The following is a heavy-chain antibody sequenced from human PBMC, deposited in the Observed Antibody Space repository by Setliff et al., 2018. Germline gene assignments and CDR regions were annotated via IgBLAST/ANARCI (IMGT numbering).Heavy chain of an antibody. CDR3: VREGVDSRSSTDYRYYMDV. D-gene: IGHD3-22*01. CDR1: GATFSSCG. J-gene: IGHJ6*03. V-gene: IGHV1-69*05. CDR2: TIPMFGTT. Sequence: GASVKVSCKAPGATFSSCGISWVRQAPGQGLEWMGGTIPMFGTTEYAQKFQGRLTIITDESTNTAFMQLSSLRSDDTAVYYCVREGVDSRSSTDYRYYMDVWGKGTTVTVSS.